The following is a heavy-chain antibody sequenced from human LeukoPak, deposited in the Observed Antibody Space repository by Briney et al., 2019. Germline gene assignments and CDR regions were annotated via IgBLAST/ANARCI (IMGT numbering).Heavy chain of an antibody. CDR1: GYSFTTYG. Sequence: ASVKVSCNASGYSFTTYGISWVRQAPGQGLEWMGWISAYNGNTNYAQKLQGRVTMTTDTSTSTAYMELRSLRSDDTAMYYCARDMIAVRPNWFDPWGQGTLVTVSS. V-gene: IGHV1-18*01. CDR3: ARDMIAVRPNWFDP. CDR2: ISAYNGNT. J-gene: IGHJ5*02. D-gene: IGHD6-6*01.